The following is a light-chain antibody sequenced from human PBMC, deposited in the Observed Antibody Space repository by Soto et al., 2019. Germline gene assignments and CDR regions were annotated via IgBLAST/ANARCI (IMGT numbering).Light chain of an antibody. J-gene: IGLJ2*01. CDR1: SSDVGGYNY. Sequence: QSALTQPPSASGSPGQSVTISCIGTSSDVGGYNYVSWYQQHPGKAPKLMIYEVSKRPSGVPDRFSGSKSGNTASLTVSGLQAEDEADYYCSSFAGSNNVKFGGGTQLTVL. CDR2: EVS. V-gene: IGLV2-8*01. CDR3: SSFAGSNNVK.